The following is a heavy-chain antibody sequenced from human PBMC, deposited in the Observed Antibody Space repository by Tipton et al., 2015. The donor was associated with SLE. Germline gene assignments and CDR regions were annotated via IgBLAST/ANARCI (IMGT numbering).Heavy chain of an antibody. D-gene: IGHD2-8*01. CDR3: AKDAVGFNGVYDPFDM. CDR1: EFRFSSFW. CDR2: IKEDGSEK. V-gene: IGHV3-7*03. Sequence: SLRLSCAASEFRFSSFWMSWVRQAPGKGLEWVANIKEDGSEKYYVDSVKGRFTISRDNAKNSLYLHMNSLRAEDTAVYYCAKDAVGFNGVYDPFDMWGLGTMVTVSS. J-gene: IGHJ3*02.